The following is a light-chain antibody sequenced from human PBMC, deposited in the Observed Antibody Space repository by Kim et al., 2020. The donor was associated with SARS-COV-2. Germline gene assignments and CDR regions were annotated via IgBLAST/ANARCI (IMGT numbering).Light chain of an antibody. CDR1: RVGDKY. J-gene: IGLJ3*02. CDR2: HDD. CDR3: QTWDGTTVV. Sequence: SVSPGQTASIACAGYRVGDKYAVWYQQKPGQPPVLVMYHDDERPSGFPERFSAANSGNTATLTITGTQAMDEADYYCQTWDGTTVVFGGGTKLTVL. V-gene: IGLV3-1*01.